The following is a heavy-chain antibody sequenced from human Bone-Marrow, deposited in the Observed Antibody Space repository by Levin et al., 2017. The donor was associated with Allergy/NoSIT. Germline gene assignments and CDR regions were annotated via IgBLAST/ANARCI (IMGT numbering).Heavy chain of an antibody. D-gene: IGHD3-3*01. CDR2: INPNSGGT. CDR3: ARDPLITIFGVVIIPYYYYGMDV. J-gene: IGHJ6*02. CDR1: GYTFTGYY. Sequence: ASVKVSCKASGYTFTGYYMHWVRQAPGQGLEWMGWINPNSGGTNYAQKFQGRVTMTRDTSISTAYMELSRLRSDDTAVYYCARDPLITIFGVVIIPYYYYGMDVWGQGTTVTVSS. V-gene: IGHV1-2*02.